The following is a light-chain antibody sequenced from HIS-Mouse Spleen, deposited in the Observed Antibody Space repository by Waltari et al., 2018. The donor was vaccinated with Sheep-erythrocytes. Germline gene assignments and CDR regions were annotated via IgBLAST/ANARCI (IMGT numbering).Light chain of an antibody. J-gene: IGLJ1*01. V-gene: IGLV2-11*01. Sequence: QSALTQPRSVSGSPGQSVTISCPGTSSDVGGYNYVSWYQPHPGKAPKLMIYDVSKRPSGVPDRFSGSKSGNTASLTISGFQAEDEADYYCCSYAGSYNHVFATGTKVTVL. CDR2: DVS. CDR1: SSDVGGYNY. CDR3: CSYAGSYNHV.